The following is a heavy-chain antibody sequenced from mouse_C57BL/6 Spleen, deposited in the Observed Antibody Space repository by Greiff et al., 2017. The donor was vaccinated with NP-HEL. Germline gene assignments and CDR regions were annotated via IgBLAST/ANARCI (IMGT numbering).Heavy chain of an antibody. V-gene: IGHV3-6*01. Sequence: EVQLVESGPGLVKPSQSLSLTCSVTGYSITSGYYWNWIRQFPGNKLEWMGYISYDGSNNYNPSLKNRISITRDTSKNQFFLKLNSVTTEDTATYYCAREGETYGNEFAYWGQGTLVTVSA. CDR3: AREGETYGNEFAY. CDR2: ISYDGSN. J-gene: IGHJ3*01. D-gene: IGHD2-1*01. CDR1: GYSITSGYY.